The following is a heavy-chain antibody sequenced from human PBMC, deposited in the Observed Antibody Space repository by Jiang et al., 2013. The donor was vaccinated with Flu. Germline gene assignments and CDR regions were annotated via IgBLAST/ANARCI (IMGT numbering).Heavy chain of an antibody. CDR2: INPSGGST. CDR1: GYTFTSYY. J-gene: IGHJ6*02. D-gene: IGHD6-13*01. CDR3: ARETPSYSSSWYRGLGYYYYGMDV. V-gene: IGHV1-46*01. Sequence: SVKVSCKASGYTFTSYYMHWVRQAPGQGLEWMGIINPSGGSTSYAQKFQGRVTMTRDTSTSTVYMELSSLRSEDTAVYYCARETPSYSSSWYRGLGYYYYGMDVWGQGTTVTVSS.